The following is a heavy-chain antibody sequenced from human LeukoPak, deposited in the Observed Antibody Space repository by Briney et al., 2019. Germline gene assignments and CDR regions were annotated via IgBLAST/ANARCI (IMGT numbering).Heavy chain of an antibody. CDR1: GFTFSSYT. CDR3: ARVRGGYTYGCGPMDV. J-gene: IGHJ6*03. V-gene: IGHV3-21*01. D-gene: IGHD2-8*01. Sequence: GGSLRLSCAASGFTFSSYTMNWVRQAPGRGLEWVSSITSSSGYINYADSVKGRFTISRDNARNSLSLQMNSLRAEDTAVYYCARVRGGYTYGCGPMDVWGKGTAVTVSS. CDR2: ITSSSGYI.